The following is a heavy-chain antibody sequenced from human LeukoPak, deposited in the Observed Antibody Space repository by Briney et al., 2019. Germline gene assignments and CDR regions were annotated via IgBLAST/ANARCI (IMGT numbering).Heavy chain of an antibody. D-gene: IGHD3-10*01. CDR1: GGSISSYY. V-gene: IGHV4-59*01. J-gene: IGHJ4*02. CDR2: IYYSGST. CDR3: ASGVYGSGRTDY. Sequence: ASETLSLTCTVSGGSISSYYWSWSRQPPGKGLEWIGYIYYSGSTNYNPSLKSRVTISVDTSKNQFSLKLSSVTAADTAVYYCASGVYGSGRTDYWGQGTLVTVSS.